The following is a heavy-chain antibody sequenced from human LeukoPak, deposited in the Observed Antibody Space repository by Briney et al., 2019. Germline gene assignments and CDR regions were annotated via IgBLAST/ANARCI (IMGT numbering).Heavy chain of an antibody. V-gene: IGHV1-18*01. J-gene: IGHJ4*02. CDR1: GCPFAAYG. CDR2: INTYNGNT. CDR3: TRDGARNTWYRP. D-gene: IGHD1/OR15-1a*01. Sequence: GASVKVSCKASGCPFAAYGISWVRQAPGQGLELMGWINTYNGNTNYAQKFQGRVTMTTDTSTTTAYMELRSLTSDDTAVYYCTRDGARNTWYRPWGQGTLVTVSS.